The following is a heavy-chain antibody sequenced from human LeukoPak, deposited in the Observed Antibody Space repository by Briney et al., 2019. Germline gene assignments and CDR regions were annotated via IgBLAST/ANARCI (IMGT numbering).Heavy chain of an antibody. CDR3: ATVVIGDGPLS. CDR2: IYYSWST. V-gene: IGHV4-39*01. CDR1: GGSISSSTYY. J-gene: IGHJ5*02. D-gene: IGHD2-21*01. Sequence: SETLSLTCTLSGGSISSSTYYWGWIRQPPGKGLEWIGSIYYSWSTYYNPSLKSRVSISVDTSKSQSSLKLNTVTAADTAVYYCATVVIGDGPLSWGQGTLVTVSS.